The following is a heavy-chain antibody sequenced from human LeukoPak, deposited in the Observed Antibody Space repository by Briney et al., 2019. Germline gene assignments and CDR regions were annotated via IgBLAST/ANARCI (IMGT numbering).Heavy chain of an antibody. Sequence: GASVKVSCKVSGYILSEISMHWVRQAPGQGLEWMGWLNPNSGGTNYAQKFQGRVTMTRDTSINTAYMELSSLRSDDTAVYFCARAGEYASGSRIYYYYYMDVWGKGTTVTVSS. CDR2: LNPNSGGT. CDR3: ARAGEYASGSRIYYYYYMDV. J-gene: IGHJ6*03. CDR1: GYILSEIS. D-gene: IGHD3-10*01. V-gene: IGHV1-2*02.